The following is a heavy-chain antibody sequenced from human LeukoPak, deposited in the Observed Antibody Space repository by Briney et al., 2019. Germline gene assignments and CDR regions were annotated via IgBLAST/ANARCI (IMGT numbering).Heavy chain of an antibody. CDR1: GDSITLYY. D-gene: IGHD2-15*01. Sequence: PSETLSLTCTVSGDSITLYYWNWIRQVPGKGLEWIEHIHDSGTTHYNPSLKSRVTISVDTSKNQLSLKLNSVTAADTAVYYCARRVVSATPSTQSNWLDPWGQGTLVTVSS. J-gene: IGHJ5*02. CDR3: ARRVVSATPSTQSNWLDP. CDR2: IHDSGTT. V-gene: IGHV4-59*01.